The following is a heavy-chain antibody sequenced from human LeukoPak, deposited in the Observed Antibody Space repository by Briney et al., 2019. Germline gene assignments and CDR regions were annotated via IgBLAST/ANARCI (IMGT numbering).Heavy chain of an antibody. CDR3: ARERFPNRAPNWFDP. CDR2: ISAYNGNT. CDR1: GYTFTSYG. V-gene: IGHV1-18*01. D-gene: IGHD3-10*01. J-gene: IGHJ5*02. Sequence: GASVKVSCKASGYTFTSYGISWVRQAPGQGLEWMGWISAYNGNTNYAQKLQGRVTMTTDTSTSTAYMELRSLRSDDTAVYYCARERFPNRAPNWFDPRGQGTLVTVSS.